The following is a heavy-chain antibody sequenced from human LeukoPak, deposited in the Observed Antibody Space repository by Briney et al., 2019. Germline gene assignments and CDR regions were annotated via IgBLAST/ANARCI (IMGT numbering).Heavy chain of an antibody. CDR2: IWYDGSNK. V-gene: IGHV3-33*01. CDR3: ARAHYYGSGKLDY. D-gene: IGHD3-10*01. Sequence: GRSLRLSCAASGFTFSSYGMHWVRQAPGKGLEWVAVIWYDGSNKYYADSVKGRFTLSRDNSKNTLYLQMNSLRAEDTAVYYCARAHYYGSGKLDYWGQGTLVTVSS. J-gene: IGHJ4*02. CDR1: GFTFSSYG.